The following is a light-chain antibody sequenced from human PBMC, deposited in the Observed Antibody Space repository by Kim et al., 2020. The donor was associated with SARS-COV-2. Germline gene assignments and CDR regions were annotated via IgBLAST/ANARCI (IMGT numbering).Light chain of an antibody. CDR3: SSYTSSTTWV. J-gene: IGLJ3*02. V-gene: IGLV2-14*04. CDR1: SSDVGGYDY. CDR2: DVN. Sequence: GQSITIACTGTSSDVGGYDYVSWYQQHPGKAPTLMIYDVNKRPSGFSTRFSGSKSGNTASLTISGLQAEDEADYYCSSYTSSTTWVFGGGTQLTVL.